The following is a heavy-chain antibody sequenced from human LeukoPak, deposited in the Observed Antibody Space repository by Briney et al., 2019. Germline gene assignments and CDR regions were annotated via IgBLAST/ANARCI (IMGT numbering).Heavy chain of an antibody. CDR3: ARSPDCSGGSCYSYYYYYGMDV. CDR1: GYTFTSYD. CDR2: MNPNSGNT. D-gene: IGHD2-15*01. Sequence: EASVKVSCKASGYTFTSYDINWVRQATGQGLEWMGWMNPNSGNTGYAQKFQGRVTMTRNTSISTAYMELSSLRSEDTAVYYCARSPDCSGGSCYSYYYYYGMDVWGQGTTVTVSS. V-gene: IGHV1-8*01. J-gene: IGHJ6*02.